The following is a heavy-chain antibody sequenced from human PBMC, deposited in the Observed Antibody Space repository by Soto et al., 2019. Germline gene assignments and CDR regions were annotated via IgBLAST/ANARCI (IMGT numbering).Heavy chain of an antibody. CDR2: ISAYNGNT. V-gene: IGHV1-18*04. Sequence: GSSVKVSCKASGYTFTSYGISWVRQAPGQGLEWMGWISAYNGNTNYAQKLQGRVTMTTDTSTSTAYMELRSLRSDDTAVYYCARETTVTKPVGYYYGMDVWGQGTTVTVSS. J-gene: IGHJ6*02. D-gene: IGHD4-17*01. CDR1: GYTFTSYG. CDR3: ARETTVTKPVGYYYGMDV.